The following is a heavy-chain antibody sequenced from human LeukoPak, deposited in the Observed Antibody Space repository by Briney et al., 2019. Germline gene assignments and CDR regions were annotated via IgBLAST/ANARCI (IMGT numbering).Heavy chain of an antibody. CDR2: IYHSGTT. CDR1: GGSISSSNW. D-gene: IGHD3-22*01. CDR3: ARSAYYYDSSGYYYDY. V-gene: IGHV4-4*02. Sequence: SETLSLTCAVSGGSISSSNWWNWVRQPPGKGLEWIGEIYHSGTTNYNPSLKSRVTISVDTSKNQFSLKLSSVTAADTAVYYCARSAYYYDSSGYYYDYWGQGTLVTVSS. J-gene: IGHJ4*02.